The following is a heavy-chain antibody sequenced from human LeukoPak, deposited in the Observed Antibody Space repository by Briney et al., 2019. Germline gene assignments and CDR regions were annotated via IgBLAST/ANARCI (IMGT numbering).Heavy chain of an antibody. CDR2: FDPEVGET. Sequence: ASVKVSCKVSGYTLTVLSMHWVRHAPGKGLEWMGGFDPEVGETIYAQKFQGRVTVTEDTSTDTDYMELSSLRSEDTAVYYCATNVSSGYAYFDYWGQGTLVTVSS. CDR3: ATNVSSGYAYFDY. D-gene: IGHD3-22*01. CDR1: GYTLTVLS. J-gene: IGHJ4*02. V-gene: IGHV1-24*01.